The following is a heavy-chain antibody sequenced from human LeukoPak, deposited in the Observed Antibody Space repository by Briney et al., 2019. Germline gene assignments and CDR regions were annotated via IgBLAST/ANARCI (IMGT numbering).Heavy chain of an antibody. V-gene: IGHV3-23*01. J-gene: IGHJ3*01. CDR2: ISGSGSNT. Sequence: GGSLRLSCEASGFSFSSYAMSWVRQAPGKGLEWVSAISGSGSNTYYPDSVKGRFTISRDNSKNTLFLQMNSLRAEDTAVYYCAKGFGSSKSVNAYDVWGQGTLVTVSS. D-gene: IGHD2-15*01. CDR1: GFSFSSYA. CDR3: AKGFGSSKSVNAYDV.